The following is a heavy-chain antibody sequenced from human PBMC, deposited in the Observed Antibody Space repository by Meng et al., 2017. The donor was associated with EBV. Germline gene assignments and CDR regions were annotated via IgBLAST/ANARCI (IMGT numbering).Heavy chain of an antibody. D-gene: IGHD3-16*01. Sequence: QGPLVQSGAGVKKPGASVKVSCKATGYPFTSYYMHWVRQAPGQGLEWMGIINPSGGSTSYAQKFQGRVTMTRDTSTSTVYMELSSLRSEDTAVYYCARDLRSLFDYWDQGTLVTVSS. CDR1: GYPFTSYY. CDR3: ARDLRSLFDY. CDR2: INPSGGST. J-gene: IGHJ4*02. V-gene: IGHV1-46*01.